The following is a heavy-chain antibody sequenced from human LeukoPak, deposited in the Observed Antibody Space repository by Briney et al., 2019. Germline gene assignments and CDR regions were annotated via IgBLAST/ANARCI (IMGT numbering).Heavy chain of an antibody. CDR1: GYTFTSCG. Sequence: ASVKGSCKASGYTFTSCGISWVRQAPGQGLEWMGGIIPIFGTANYAQKFQGRVTITAEESTSTAYMELSSLRSEDTAVYYCARDYFGAAAVQSLDAFDIWGQGTMVTVSS. V-gene: IGHV1-69*13. CDR2: IIPIFGTA. D-gene: IGHD6-13*01. CDR3: ARDYFGAAAVQSLDAFDI. J-gene: IGHJ3*02.